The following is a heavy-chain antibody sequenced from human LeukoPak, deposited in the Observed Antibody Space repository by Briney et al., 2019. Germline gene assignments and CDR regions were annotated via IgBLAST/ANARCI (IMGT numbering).Heavy chain of an antibody. V-gene: IGHV3-11*04. J-gene: IGHJ3*02. CDR2: ISSSGTG. Sequence: GGSLRLSCAASGFTFSDYFMSWIRQAPGKGLEWLSHISSSGTGYYTDSVKGRATISRDNAKNSLYLQMNSLRAEDTAVYYCAKEYYYDSSGYYYGIDGALDIWGQGTMVTVSS. CDR3: AKEYYYDSSGYYYGIDGALDI. CDR1: GFTFSDYF. D-gene: IGHD3-22*01.